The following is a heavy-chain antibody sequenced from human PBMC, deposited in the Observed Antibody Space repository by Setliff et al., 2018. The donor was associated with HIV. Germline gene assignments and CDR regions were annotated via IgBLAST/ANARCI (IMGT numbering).Heavy chain of an antibody. CDR3: ATYADRESNRFDP. J-gene: IGHJ5*02. D-gene: IGHD3-10*01. CDR2: IYYSGRT. CDR1: GGSISSGSYY. Sequence: PSETLSLTCTVSGGSISSGSYYWSWIRQPPGKGLEWIGSIYYSGRTNYNPSLKSRVTVSVDTSKNQFSLKLSSVTAADTAVYYCATYADRESNRFDPWGQGILVTVSS. V-gene: IGHV4-39*01.